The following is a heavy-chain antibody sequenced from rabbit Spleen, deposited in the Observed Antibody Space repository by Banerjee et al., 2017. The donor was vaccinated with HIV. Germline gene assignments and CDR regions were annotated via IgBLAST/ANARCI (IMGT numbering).Heavy chain of an antibody. V-gene: IGHV1S7*01. CDR2: IDPVFGIT. CDR1: GFTLSSYY. D-gene: IGHD8-1*01. Sequence: QVVESGGGLVQPGGSLKLSCKASGFTLSSYYMNWVRQAPGKGLEWIGYIDPVFGITYYANWVNGRFSISRENAQNTVFLQMTSLTAADTATYFCARDGVGGSYFALWGPGTLVTVS. J-gene: IGHJ4*01. CDR3: ARDGVGGSYFAL.